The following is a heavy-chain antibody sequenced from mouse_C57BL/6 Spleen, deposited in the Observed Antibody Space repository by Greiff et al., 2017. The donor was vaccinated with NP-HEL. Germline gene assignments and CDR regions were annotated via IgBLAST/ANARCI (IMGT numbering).Heavy chain of an antibody. CDR1: GFTFSDYG. Sequence: EVHLVESGGGLVKPGGSLKLSCAASGFTFSDYGMHWVRQAPEKGLEWVAYISSGSSTIYYADTVKGRFTISRDNAKNTLCLQMTSLRSEDTAMYYCASDYYGSSYVYFDYWGQGTTLTVSS. D-gene: IGHD1-1*01. J-gene: IGHJ2*01. CDR2: ISSGSSTI. CDR3: ASDYYGSSYVYFDY. V-gene: IGHV5-17*01.